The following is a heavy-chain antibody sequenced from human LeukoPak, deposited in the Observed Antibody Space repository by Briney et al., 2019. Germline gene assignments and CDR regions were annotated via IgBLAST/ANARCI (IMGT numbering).Heavy chain of an antibody. Sequence: SETLSLTCTVSGGSISSYYWSWIRQPPGKGLEWIGYIYYSGSTNYNPSLKSRVTISVDTSKNQFSLKLSSVTAADTAVYYCARLNSGYTLLDYWGQGTLVTVSS. CDR2: IYYSGST. CDR3: ARLNSGYTLLDY. D-gene: IGHD1-26*01. CDR1: GGSISSYY. V-gene: IGHV4-59*01. J-gene: IGHJ4*02.